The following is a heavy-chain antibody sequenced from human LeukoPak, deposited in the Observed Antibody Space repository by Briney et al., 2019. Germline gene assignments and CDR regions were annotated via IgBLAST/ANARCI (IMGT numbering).Heavy chain of an antibody. CDR1: GLTFSSYA. Sequence: PGGSLRLSCAASGLTFSSYAMSWVRQASGRGLEWVSAISGSGDSTYYADSVKGRFTISRDNSKNTLYLQMNSLRAEDTAVYYCARDTPPYDGYFDYWGQGTLVTVSS. CDR3: ARDTPPYDGYFDY. CDR2: ISGSGDST. V-gene: IGHV3-23*01. J-gene: IGHJ4*02. D-gene: IGHD5-12*01.